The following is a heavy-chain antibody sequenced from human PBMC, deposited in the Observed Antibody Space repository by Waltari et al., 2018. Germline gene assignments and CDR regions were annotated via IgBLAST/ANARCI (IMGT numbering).Heavy chain of an antibody. CDR2: NNPNSGGT. V-gene: IGHV1-2*06. D-gene: IGHD6-6*01. J-gene: IGHJ4*02. Sequence: VQLVESGGGLVQPGASVKVSCKASGYTFTGYYMHWVRQAPGQGLEWRGRNNPNSGGTIYEQKFQGRVTMTEDTSTDTAYMELSSLRSEDTAVYYCATFEYSSSSFDYWGQGTLVTVSS. CDR3: ATFEYSSSSFDY. CDR1: GYTFTGYY.